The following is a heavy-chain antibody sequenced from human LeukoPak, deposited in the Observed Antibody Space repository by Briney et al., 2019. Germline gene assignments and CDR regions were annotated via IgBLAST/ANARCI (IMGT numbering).Heavy chain of an antibody. J-gene: IGHJ4*02. Sequence: GGSLRLSCAASGFTFSSYGMHWVRQAPGKGLEWVSVIYSGGSTYYADSVKGRFTISRDNSKNTLYLQMNSLRAEDTAVYYCASGPGGSGSYYNVPFDYWGQGTLVTVSS. D-gene: IGHD3-10*01. CDR2: IYSGGST. V-gene: IGHV3-66*01. CDR1: GFTFSSYG. CDR3: ASGPGGSGSYYNVPFDY.